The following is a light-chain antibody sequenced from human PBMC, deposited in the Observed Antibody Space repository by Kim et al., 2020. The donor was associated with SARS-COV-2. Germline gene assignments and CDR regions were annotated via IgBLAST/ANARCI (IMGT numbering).Light chain of an antibody. J-gene: IGKJ1*01. V-gene: IGKV3-20*01. Sequence: EIVLTQSPGTLSLSPGERATLSCRASQSVSSSYLAWYQQKPGQAPRLLIYGASSRATGIPDRFSGSGSGTDFTLTISRLEPEDFAVYYCQQYGISHRTFGQGAKMDSK. CDR2: GAS. CDR1: QSVSSSY. CDR3: QQYGISHRT.